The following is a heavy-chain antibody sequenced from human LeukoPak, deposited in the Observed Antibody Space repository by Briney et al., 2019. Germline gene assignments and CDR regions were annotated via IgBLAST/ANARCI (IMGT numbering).Heavy chain of an antibody. D-gene: IGHD3-22*01. V-gene: IGHV3-11*01. J-gene: IGHJ4*02. CDR1: GFTFSDYY. Sequence: GGSLRLSCAASGFTFSDYYMSWIRQAPGKGLEWVSYISSSGSTIYYADSVKGRFTISRDNAKNSLYLQMNSLRAEDTAVYYCARGDYYDSSGYYSPYYFDYWGQGTLVTVSS. CDR2: ISSSGSTI. CDR3: ARGDYYDSSGYYSPYYFDY.